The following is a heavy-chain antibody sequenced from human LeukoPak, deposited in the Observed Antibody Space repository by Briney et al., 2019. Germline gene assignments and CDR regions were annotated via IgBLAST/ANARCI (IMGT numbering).Heavy chain of an antibody. CDR2: INPSGGST. J-gene: IGHJ5*02. CDR3: ARAPGIAVAGDNWFDP. CDR1: GYTFTSYY. Sequence: ASVKVSCKASGYTFTSYYMHWVRQAPGQGLEWMGIINPSGGSTSYAQKFQGRVAMTRDMSTSTVYMELSSLRSEDTAVYYCARAPGIAVAGDNWFDPWGQGTLVTVSS. V-gene: IGHV1-46*01. D-gene: IGHD6-19*01.